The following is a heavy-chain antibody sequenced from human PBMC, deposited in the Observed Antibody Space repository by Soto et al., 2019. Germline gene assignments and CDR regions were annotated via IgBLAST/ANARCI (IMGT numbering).Heavy chain of an antibody. D-gene: IGHD1-1*01. Sequence: SETLSLTCTVSGGSITSGDYYWSWIRQPPGKGLEWIGYIYYSGSTYYNPSLKSRITMSADTSKNQLSLNLSSVTAADTAMYYCAAGPPWKKHFDYWGQGTLVTVSS. CDR2: IYYSGST. J-gene: IGHJ4*02. V-gene: IGHV4-30-4*01. CDR3: AAGPPWKKHFDY. CDR1: GGSITSGDYY.